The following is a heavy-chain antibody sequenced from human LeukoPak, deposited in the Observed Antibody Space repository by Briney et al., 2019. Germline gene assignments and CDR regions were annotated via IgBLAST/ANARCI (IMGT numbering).Heavy chain of an antibody. V-gene: IGHV4-30-2*01. CDR1: GGSISSGGYS. Sequence: SETLSLTCAVSGGSISSGGYSWSWIRQPPGKGLEWIGYIYHSGSTYYNPSLKSRVTISVDRSKNQFSLKLSSVTAADTAVYYCARNYYGSGSYVFDYWGQGALVTVSS. J-gene: IGHJ4*02. CDR2: IYHSGST. D-gene: IGHD3-10*01. CDR3: ARNYYGSGSYVFDY.